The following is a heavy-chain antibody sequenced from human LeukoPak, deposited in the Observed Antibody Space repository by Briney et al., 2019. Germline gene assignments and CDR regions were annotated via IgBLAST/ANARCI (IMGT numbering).Heavy chain of an antibody. D-gene: IGHD1-1*01. CDR1: GFTFSSYA. Sequence: SGGSLRLSCAASGFTFSSYAMHWVRQAPGKGLEYVSAISSNGGSTYYANSVKGRFTISRDNSKNTLYLQVGSLRAEDMAVYYCARGAAGELEPVSFDYWGQGTLVTVSS. CDR3: ARGAAGELEPVSFDY. J-gene: IGHJ4*02. V-gene: IGHV3-64*01. CDR2: ISSNGGST.